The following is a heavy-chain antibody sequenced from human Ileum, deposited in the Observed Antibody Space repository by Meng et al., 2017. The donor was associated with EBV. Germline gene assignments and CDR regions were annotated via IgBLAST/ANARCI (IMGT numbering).Heavy chain of an antibody. J-gene: IGHJ4*02. Sequence: LHLQVSGPGLVKPSETLSLTCTVPGDSRRSSCYYWDWIRQTPGKGLEWIGNFYFGGSTYYNPSLRSRVTISGDTSKNQFSLKLTSVTTADTAIYYCAREDSSGWFRVDYWGPGSLVTVSS. CDR1: GDSRRSSCYY. V-gene: IGHV4-39*07. CDR3: AREDSSGWFRVDY. CDR2: FYFGGST. D-gene: IGHD6-19*01.